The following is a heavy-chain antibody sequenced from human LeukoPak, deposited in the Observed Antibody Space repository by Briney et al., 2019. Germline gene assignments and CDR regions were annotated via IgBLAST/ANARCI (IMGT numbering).Heavy chain of an antibody. J-gene: IGHJ4*02. D-gene: IGHD4-17*01. Sequence: SVKVSCKASGGTFSSYAISWVRQAPGQGLEWMGRIIPILGIANYAQKFQGRVTITADKSTSTAYMELSSLRSEDTAVYYCARDRIVLYGVYLNYWGQGTLVTVSS. CDR3: ARDRIVLYGVYLNY. CDR1: GGTFSSYA. V-gene: IGHV1-69*04. CDR2: IIPILGIA.